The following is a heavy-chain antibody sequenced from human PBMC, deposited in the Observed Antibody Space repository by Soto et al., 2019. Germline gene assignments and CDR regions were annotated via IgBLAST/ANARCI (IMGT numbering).Heavy chain of an antibody. CDR3: AKDLVVVVVAATPRVPDY. D-gene: IGHD2-15*01. CDR1: GFTFSSYA. CDR2: ISGSGGST. Sequence: GGSLRLSCAASGFTFSSYAMSWVRQAPGKGLEWVSAISGSGGSTYYADSVKGRFTISRDNSRNTLYLQMNSLRAEDTAVYYCAKDLVVVVVAATPRVPDYWGQGTLVTVSS. V-gene: IGHV3-23*01. J-gene: IGHJ4*02.